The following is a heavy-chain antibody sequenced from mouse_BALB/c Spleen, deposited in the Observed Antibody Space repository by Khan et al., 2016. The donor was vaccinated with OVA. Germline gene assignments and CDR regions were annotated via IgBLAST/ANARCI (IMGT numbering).Heavy chain of an antibody. CDR3: VREGSSWDYSFPY. J-gene: IGHJ3*01. Sequence: VQLKQSGPELVEPGASVKMSCKASGYTFTNYVMHWVKQKPGQGLEWIGYINPYNAGTRYNEKLKGKATLTSDISSTTAYMELSSLTSEDSAVDYCVREGSSWDYSFPYWGQGTLVTVSA. V-gene: IGHV1S136*01. CDR2: INPYNAGT. D-gene: IGHD4-1*01. CDR1: GYTFTNYV.